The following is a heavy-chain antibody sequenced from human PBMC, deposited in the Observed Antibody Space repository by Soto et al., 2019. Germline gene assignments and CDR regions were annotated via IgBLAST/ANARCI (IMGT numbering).Heavy chain of an antibody. CDR1: GGSISSYY. Sequence: SETLSLTCTVSGGSISSYYWSWIRQPPWKGLEWIGYIYYSGSTNYNPSLKSRVTISVDTSKNQFSLKLSSVTAADTAVYYCARSVSVVLWFGELFFPAVSFDPWGQGTLVTVSS. CDR3: ARSVSVVLWFGELFFPAVSFDP. J-gene: IGHJ5*02. D-gene: IGHD3-10*01. CDR2: IYYSGST. V-gene: IGHV4-59*08.